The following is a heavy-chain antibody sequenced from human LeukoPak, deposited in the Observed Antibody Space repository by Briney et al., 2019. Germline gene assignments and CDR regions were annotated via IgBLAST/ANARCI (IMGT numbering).Heavy chain of an antibody. J-gene: IGHJ6*02. CDR1: GFTFSSYW. CDR2: IKQGGSEK. V-gene: IGHV3-7*01. D-gene: IGHD3-22*01. CDR3: ASASSAVWYYYGMDV. Sequence: GGSLRLSCAASGFTFSSYWMSWVRQAPGKGLEWVANIKQGGSEKYYVDSVKGRFTISRDNAKNSLYLQMNSLRAEDTAVYYCASASSAVWYYYGMDVWGQGTTVTVSS.